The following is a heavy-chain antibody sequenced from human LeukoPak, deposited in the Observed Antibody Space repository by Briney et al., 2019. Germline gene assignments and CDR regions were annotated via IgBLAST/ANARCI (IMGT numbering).Heavy chain of an antibody. Sequence: SETLSLTCAVYGGSFSGYYWSWIRQPPGKGLEWIGEINHSGSTNYNPSLKSRVTISVDTSKNQFSLKLSSVTAADTAVYYCASSTTVTTTVYYYYYYMDVWGKGTTVTVSS. J-gene: IGHJ6*03. CDR1: GGSFSGYY. V-gene: IGHV4-34*01. CDR2: INHSGST. CDR3: ASSTTVTTTVYYYYYYMDV. D-gene: IGHD4-17*01.